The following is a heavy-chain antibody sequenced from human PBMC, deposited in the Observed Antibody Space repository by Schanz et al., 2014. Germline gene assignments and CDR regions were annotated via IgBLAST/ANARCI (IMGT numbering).Heavy chain of an antibody. J-gene: IGHJ4*02. CDR3: ASGSLAGYVAQLMAASDN. CDR1: GYTFTSYY. D-gene: IGHD2-2*03. V-gene: IGHV1-46*01. Sequence: QVQLVQSGAEVKQPGASVKVSCKASGYTFTSYYMNWVRQAPGQGLEWMGIVNPGRGSTSDAQRFQTRVTLTRDTCTGTAYLSRTRLKYEDADVYYCASGSLAGYVAQLMAASDNWGQGTLLTVSS. CDR2: VNPGRGST.